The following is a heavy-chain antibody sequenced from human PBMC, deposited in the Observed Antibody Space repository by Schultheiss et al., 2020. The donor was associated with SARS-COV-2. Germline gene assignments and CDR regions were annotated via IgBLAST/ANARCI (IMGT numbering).Heavy chain of an antibody. CDR2: ISAYNGNT. CDR1: GGTFSSYG. J-gene: IGHJ4*02. Sequence: ASVKVSCKASGGTFSSYGISWVRQAPGQGLEWMGWISAYNGNTNYAQKLQGRVTMTTDTSTSTAYMELRSLRSDDTAVYYCAREDYDFWSGYTPPDYWGQGTLVTVSS. D-gene: IGHD3-3*01. CDR3: AREDYDFWSGYTPPDY. V-gene: IGHV1-18*01.